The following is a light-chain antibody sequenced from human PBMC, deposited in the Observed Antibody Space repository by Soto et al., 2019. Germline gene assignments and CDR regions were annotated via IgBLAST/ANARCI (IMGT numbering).Light chain of an antibody. CDR1: QSISRY. CDR2: VAS. V-gene: IGKV1-39*01. J-gene: IGKJ5*01. Sequence: EIQMSQSPSSRYGSVEDRLPVTCXASQSISRYLNWYQQKPGKAPNLLIYVASSLQSEVPSRFSGSGSGTDFTLTITSLQPEDFATYYCQQSYGTPITFGQGTRLEIK. CDR3: QQSYGTPIT.